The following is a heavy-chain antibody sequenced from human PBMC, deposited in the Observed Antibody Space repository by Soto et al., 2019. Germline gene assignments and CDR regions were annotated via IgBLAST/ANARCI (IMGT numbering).Heavy chain of an antibody. D-gene: IGHD5-18*01. CDR1: GFTFSRYA. J-gene: IGHJ4*02. CDR3: ARGRYSYGPFDY. CDR2: ISYDGSNK. V-gene: IGHV3-30-3*01. Sequence: QVQLVESGGGVVQPGRSLRLSCAASGFTFSRYAMHWVRQAPGKGLEWVAVISYDGSNKYYADSVKGRFTISRDISKNTLYLQMNSLRAEDTAVYSCARGRYSYGPFDYWGQGTLVTVSS.